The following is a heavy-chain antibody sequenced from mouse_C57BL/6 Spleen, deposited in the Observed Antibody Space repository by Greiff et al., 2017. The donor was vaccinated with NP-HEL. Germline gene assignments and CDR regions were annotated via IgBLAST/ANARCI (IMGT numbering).Heavy chain of an antibody. J-gene: IGHJ4*01. D-gene: IGHD2-2*01. CDR2: IYPGDGDT. Sequence: VQLQQSGAELVKPGASVKISCKASGYAFSSYWMNWVKQRPGKGLEWIGQIYPGDGDTNYNGKFKGKATLTAAKSSSTAYMQLSSLTSEDSAVYFCAREGIYYGYDGGYAMDYWGQGTSVTVSS. CDR3: AREGIYYGYDGGYAMDY. V-gene: IGHV1-80*01. CDR1: GYAFSSYW.